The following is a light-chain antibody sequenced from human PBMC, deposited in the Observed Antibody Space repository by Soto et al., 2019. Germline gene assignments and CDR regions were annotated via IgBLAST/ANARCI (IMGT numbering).Light chain of an antibody. Sequence: DIQMTQSPSTLSASVGDRVTITCRASQSISSWLAWYQQKPGKAPNLLIYDVSNLESGVSSRFSGSGSGTEFTLTISSLQADDFATYYCQQYNSYSPWTFGQGTKVDI. J-gene: IGKJ1*01. CDR2: DVS. CDR3: QQYNSYSPWT. CDR1: QSISSW. V-gene: IGKV1-5*01.